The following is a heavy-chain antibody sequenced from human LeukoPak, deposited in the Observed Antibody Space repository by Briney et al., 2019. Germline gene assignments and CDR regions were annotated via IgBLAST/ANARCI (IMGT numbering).Heavy chain of an antibody. CDR1: GGSISSYY. CDR3: ARQGPHDFWSGYYGYWFDP. J-gene: IGHJ5*02. Sequence: SETLSLTCTVSGGSISSYYWSWIRQPPGKGLEWIGYIYYSGSTNYNPSLKSRVTISVDTSKNQFSLKLSSVTAADTAVYYCARQGPHDFWSGYYGYWFDPWGQGTLVTVSS. V-gene: IGHV4-59*08. D-gene: IGHD3-3*01. CDR2: IYYSGST.